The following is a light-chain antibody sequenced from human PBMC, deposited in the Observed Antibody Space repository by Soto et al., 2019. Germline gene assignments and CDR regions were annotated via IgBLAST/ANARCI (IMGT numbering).Light chain of an antibody. CDR2: ANN. CDR1: SSNIGAGYD. CDR3: KSYDSSLSGYV. V-gene: IGLV1-40*01. J-gene: IGLJ1*01. Sequence: ALTQPPSVSGAPGQRVTISCTGSSSNIGAGYDVHWYQQLPGTAPKLLIYANNIRPSGVPGRFSGSKSGTSASLAITGLQAEDEADYYCKSYDSSLSGYVFGTGTKVTVL.